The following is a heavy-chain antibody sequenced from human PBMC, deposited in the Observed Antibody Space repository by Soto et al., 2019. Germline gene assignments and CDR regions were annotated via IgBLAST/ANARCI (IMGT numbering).Heavy chain of an antibody. CDR3: AREVWVAGLLYYFDF. CDR2: ISSNGNT. V-gene: IGHV4-4*07. CDR1: DGSISGNF. J-gene: IGHJ4*02. D-gene: IGHD6-19*01. Sequence: TLSLTCTVSDGSISGNFLTWIRQPAGKGLEWIGRISSNGNTDYNPSLKSRVTMSIDTSKNHFSLDLISVTASDTAIYYCAREVWVAGLLYYFDFWGQGTLVTVSS.